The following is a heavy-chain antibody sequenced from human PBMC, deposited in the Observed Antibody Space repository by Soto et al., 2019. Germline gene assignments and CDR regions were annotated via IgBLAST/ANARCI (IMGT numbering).Heavy chain of an antibody. D-gene: IGHD3-22*01. CDR3: ARGDYYDTSGPFSDAFDI. CDR2: IWFDGSNT. V-gene: IGHV3-33*03. CDR1: GFTFSHYG. J-gene: IGHJ3*02. Sequence: GGSMRLSSAASGFTFSHYGMHWVRQAPGRGLEWVAIIWFDGSNTYYVDSVKGRFTISRDNTRNSLYLQVNSLRVEDTAVYYCARGDYYDTSGPFSDAFDIWGQGTMVTVSS.